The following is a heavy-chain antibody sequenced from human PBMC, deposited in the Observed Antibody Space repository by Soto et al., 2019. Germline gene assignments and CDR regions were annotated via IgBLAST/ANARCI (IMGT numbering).Heavy chain of an antibody. D-gene: IGHD1-1*01. CDR1: GYIFTTYG. Sequence: QVHLVQSGAEVKKPGASVKVSCKGSGYIFTTYGITWVRQAPGQGLEGMGWISAHNGNTNYAPKLQGRVTVPRDTSTSTAYMELRNLRSDDTAVYYCARGRYGDYWGQGALVTVSS. J-gene: IGHJ4*02. CDR3: ARGRYGDY. CDR2: ISAHNGNT. V-gene: IGHV1-18*01.